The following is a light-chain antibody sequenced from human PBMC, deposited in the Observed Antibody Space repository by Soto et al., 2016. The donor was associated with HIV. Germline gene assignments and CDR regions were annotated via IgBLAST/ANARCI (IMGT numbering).Light chain of an antibody. J-gene: IGKJ1*01. Sequence: DIQMTQSPSTLSASVGDRVTITCRASQSFSSWLAWYQQKPGKAPKLLIYKASTLESGVPSRFSGSGSGTEFTLTVSSLQPEDFATYYCQQLNSYPPTFGQGTQVEIK. CDR3: QQLNSYPPT. CDR2: KAS. CDR1: QSFSSW. V-gene: IGKV1-5*03.